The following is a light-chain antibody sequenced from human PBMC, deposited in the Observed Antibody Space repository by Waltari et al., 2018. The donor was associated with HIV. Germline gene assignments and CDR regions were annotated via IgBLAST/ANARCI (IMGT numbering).Light chain of an antibody. CDR2: MLS. J-gene: IGLJ1*01. V-gene: IGLV2-14*01. CDR1: VVDSGHEIY. CDR3: SSYSTITSLYV. Sequence: QSALAQPASVSGSPGQSITISCAGAVVDSGHEIYVSWYPQHPGRAPRLIIYMLSRRPSGVSDRFSGSSSGMSATLTISGLQSDDEAHYYCSSYSTITSLYVFGTGTRVTVL.